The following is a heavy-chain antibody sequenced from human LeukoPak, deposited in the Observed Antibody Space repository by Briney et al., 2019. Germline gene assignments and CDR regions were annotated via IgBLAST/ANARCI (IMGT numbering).Heavy chain of an antibody. Sequence: PSETLSLTCAVSGGSISSSNWWSWVRQPPGKGLEWIGEIYHSGSTNYNPSLKSRVTISVDKSKNQFSLKLSSVTAADTAVYHCARGARIAVAGPFDYWGQGTLVTVSS. CDR3: ARGARIAVAGPFDY. J-gene: IGHJ4*02. CDR1: GGSISSSNW. D-gene: IGHD6-19*01. V-gene: IGHV4-4*02. CDR2: IYHSGST.